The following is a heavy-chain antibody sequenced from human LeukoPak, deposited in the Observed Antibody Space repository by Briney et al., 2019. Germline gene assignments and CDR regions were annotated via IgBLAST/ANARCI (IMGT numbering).Heavy chain of an antibody. V-gene: IGHV1-18*01. CDR3: TRDFDLWFGELSYFQH. CDR1: GYTFPSYG. J-gene: IGHJ1*01. D-gene: IGHD3-10*01. CDR2: ISAYNGNT. Sequence: ASVKVSCKTSGYTFPSYGVSWVRQAPGQGLEWMGWISAYNGNTAYAQRLQGRVTMTTDTSTSTAYMELRSLRSDDTAVYYCTRDFDLWFGELSYFQHWGQGTLVTVSS.